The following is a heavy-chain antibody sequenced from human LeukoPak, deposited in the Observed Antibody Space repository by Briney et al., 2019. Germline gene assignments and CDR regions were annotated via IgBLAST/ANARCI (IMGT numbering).Heavy chain of an antibody. V-gene: IGHV4-30-2*01. D-gene: IGHD3-10*01. J-gene: IGHJ4*02. CDR1: GGSISSSSYY. CDR2: IYHSGST. Sequence: PSETLSLTCTVSGGSISSSSYYWGWIRQPPGKGLEWIGYIYHSGSTYYNPSLKSRVTISVDRSKNQFSLKLSSVTAADTAVYYCASHGSGSYYKWYDYWGQGTLVTVSS. CDR3: ASHGSGSYYKWYDY.